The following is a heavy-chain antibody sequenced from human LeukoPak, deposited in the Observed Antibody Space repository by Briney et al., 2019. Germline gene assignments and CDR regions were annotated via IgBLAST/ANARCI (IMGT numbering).Heavy chain of an antibody. CDR3: AKWAEYSPSLVDS. J-gene: IGHJ4*02. V-gene: IGHV3-23*01. CDR1: GFTFSSYA. CDR2: ISGSGDNT. Sequence: GGSLRLSCAASGFTFSSYAMSWVRQAPGKGLEWVSAISGSGDNTYYADSVKGRFTISRDNSKNTLYLQMSSLRAEDTAVYYCAKWAEYSPSLVDSWGQGALVTGSS. D-gene: IGHD2/OR15-2a*01.